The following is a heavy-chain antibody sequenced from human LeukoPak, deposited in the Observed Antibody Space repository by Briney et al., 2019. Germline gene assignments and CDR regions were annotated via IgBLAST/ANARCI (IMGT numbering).Heavy chain of an antibody. CDR1: GGSVSSGSYY. CDR3: ARGAVAGSYYFDY. Sequence: PSETLSLTCTVSGGSVSSGSYYWSWIRQPPGKGLEWIGYIYYSGSTNYNPSLKSRVTISVDTSKNQFSLKLSSVTAADTAVYYCARGAVAGSYYFDYWGQGTLVTVSS. D-gene: IGHD6-19*01. CDR2: IYYSGST. J-gene: IGHJ4*02. V-gene: IGHV4-61*01.